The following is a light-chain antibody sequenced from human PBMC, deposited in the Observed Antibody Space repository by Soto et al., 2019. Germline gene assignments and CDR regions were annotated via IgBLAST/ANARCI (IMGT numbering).Light chain of an antibody. V-gene: IGLV1-51*01. Sequence: QSVMTQPPSVSAAPGQRVTISCSGRSSNIGGNSVSWYQQLPGTAPKLLIYEDDKRPSGIPDRFSGSKSGTSATLGITGFQTGDEADYYCGSWDSSLSAYVFGTGTKLTVL. CDR2: EDD. CDR3: GSWDSSLSAYV. CDR1: SSNIGGNS. J-gene: IGLJ1*01.